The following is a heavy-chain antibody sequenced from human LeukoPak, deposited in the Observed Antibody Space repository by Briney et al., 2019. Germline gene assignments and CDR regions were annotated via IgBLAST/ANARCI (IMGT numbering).Heavy chain of an antibody. Sequence: GGSLRLSCAASGFTVSSNYMSWVRQAPGKGLGWVSVIYSGGSTYYADSVKGRFTISRDNSKNTLYLQMNSLRAEDTAVYYCAREAGAMGGTFFDYWGQGTLVTVSS. CDR3: AREAGAMGGTFFDY. CDR1: GFTVSSNY. D-gene: IGHD1-7*01. CDR2: IYSGGST. V-gene: IGHV3-66*01. J-gene: IGHJ4*02.